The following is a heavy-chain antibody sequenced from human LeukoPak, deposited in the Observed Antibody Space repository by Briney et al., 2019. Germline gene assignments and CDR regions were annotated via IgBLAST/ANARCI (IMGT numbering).Heavy chain of an antibody. Sequence: ASVKGSCKASGYTFTSYGISWVRQAPGQGLEWMGWISAYNGNTNYAQKLQGRVTMTTDTSTGTAYMELRSLRSDDAAVYYCARARGYSYGYGPDYWGQGTLVTVSS. CDR3: ARARGYSYGYGPDY. D-gene: IGHD5-18*01. CDR2: ISAYNGNT. CDR1: GYTFTSYG. V-gene: IGHV1-18*01. J-gene: IGHJ4*02.